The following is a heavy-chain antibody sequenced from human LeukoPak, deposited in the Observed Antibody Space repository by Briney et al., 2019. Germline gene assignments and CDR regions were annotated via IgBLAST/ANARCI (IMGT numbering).Heavy chain of an antibody. CDR3: ARNYYDWDYYYMDV. Sequence: GASVKVSCKASGGTFSSYAISWVRQAPGQGLEWMGWISAYNGNTNYAQRLQGRVTMTTDTSTTTAYMELRSLRSDDTAVYYCARNYYDWDYYYMDVWGKGTTVTVPS. D-gene: IGHD3-3*01. CDR2: ISAYNGNT. J-gene: IGHJ6*03. CDR1: GGTFSSYA. V-gene: IGHV1-18*01.